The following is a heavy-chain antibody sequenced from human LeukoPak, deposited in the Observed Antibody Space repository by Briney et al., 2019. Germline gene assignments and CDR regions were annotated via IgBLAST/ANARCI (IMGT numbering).Heavy chain of an antibody. CDR3: ARGRWYSGMDY. Sequence: PSETLSLTCTVSGGSISSSSYYWGWIRQPPGKGLEWIGSIYYSGSTYYNPSLKSRVTISVDTSKNQFSLKLSSVTAADTAVYYCARGRWYSGMDYWGQGILVTVSS. CDR1: GGSISSSSYY. D-gene: IGHD1-26*01. J-gene: IGHJ4*02. CDR2: IYYSGST. V-gene: IGHV4-39*07.